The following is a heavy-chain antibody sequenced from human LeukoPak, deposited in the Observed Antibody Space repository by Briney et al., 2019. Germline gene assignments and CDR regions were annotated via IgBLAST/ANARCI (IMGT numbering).Heavy chain of an antibody. Sequence: RGSLRLSCAASGFTFSSYGMHWVRQAPGKGLEWVAFIRYDGSDKYYADSVKGRFTISRDNSKNTLYLQMNSLRAEDTAAYYCANLPIRGSGSYYTDYWGQGTLVAVSS. J-gene: IGHJ4*02. D-gene: IGHD3-10*01. CDR1: GFTFSSYG. CDR3: ANLPIRGSGSYYTDY. V-gene: IGHV3-30*02. CDR2: IRYDGSDK.